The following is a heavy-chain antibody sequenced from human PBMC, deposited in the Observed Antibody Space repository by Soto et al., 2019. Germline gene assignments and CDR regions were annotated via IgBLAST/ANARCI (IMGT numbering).Heavy chain of an antibody. CDR2: ISGSGGST. Sequence: EVQLLESGGGLVQPGGSLRLSCAASGFTFSSYAMSWVRQAPGKGLEWVSAISGSGGSTYYADSVKGRFTISRDNSQNTLYLQMNSLRAEDTAVYYCAKVPTVTTWAWYFDYWGQGTLVTVSS. V-gene: IGHV3-23*01. D-gene: IGHD4-17*01. J-gene: IGHJ4*02. CDR1: GFTFSSYA. CDR3: AKVPTVTTWAWYFDY.